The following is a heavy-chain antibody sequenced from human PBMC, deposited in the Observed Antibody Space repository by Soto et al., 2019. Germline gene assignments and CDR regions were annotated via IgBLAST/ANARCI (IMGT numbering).Heavy chain of an antibody. J-gene: IGHJ6*02. CDR1: GFTFSSYA. CDR2: ISYDGSNK. V-gene: IGHV3-30-3*01. CDR3: ARSGYYNRDYYYYYGMDV. D-gene: IGHD3-9*01. Sequence: QVQLVESGGGVVQPGRSLRLSCAASGFTFSSYAMHWVRQAPGKGLEWVAVISYDGSNKYYADSVKGRFTISRDNSKNTLYLQMNSLRAEDTAVYYCARSGYYNRDYYYYYGMDVWGQGTTVTVSS.